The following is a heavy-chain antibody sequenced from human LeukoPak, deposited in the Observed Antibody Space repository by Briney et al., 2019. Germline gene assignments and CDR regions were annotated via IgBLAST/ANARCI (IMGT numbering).Heavy chain of an antibody. J-gene: IGHJ4*02. D-gene: IGHD4-17*01. CDR2: INHSGST. CDR3: ARLRYGDCIDY. Sequence: SETLSLTCAVYGGSFSGYYWSWIRQPPGKGLEWIGEINHSGSTNYNPSLKSRVTISVDTSKNQFSLKLGSVTAADTAVYYCARLRYGDCIDYWGQGTRVTVSS. V-gene: IGHV4-34*01. CDR1: GGSFSGYY.